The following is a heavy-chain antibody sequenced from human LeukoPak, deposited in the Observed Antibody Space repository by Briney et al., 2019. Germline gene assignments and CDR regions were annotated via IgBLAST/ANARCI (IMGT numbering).Heavy chain of an antibody. D-gene: IGHD6-19*01. CDR3: ARAPLYSGGSGWSIYYFYAMDV. CDR2: IDNSGST. Sequence: SETLSLTCTVSGGSISSSYWSWVRQPPGKGLEWIGYIDNSGSTNYNPSLKSRGTISLDTPTSQFSLKLSSVTAADTAVYYCARAPLYSGGSGWSIYYFYAMDVWGQGTTVTVSS. CDR1: GGSISSSY. V-gene: IGHV4-59*01. J-gene: IGHJ6*02.